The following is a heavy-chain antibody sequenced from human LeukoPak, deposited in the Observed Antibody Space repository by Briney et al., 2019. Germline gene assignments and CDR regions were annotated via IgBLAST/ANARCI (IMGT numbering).Heavy chain of an antibody. CDR3: AKNGDYRSYYYYYYMDV. Sequence: GGSLRLSCAASGFTFSSYGMHWVRQAPGKGLEWVAVIWYDGSNKYYADSVKGRFTISRDSSKNTLYLQTNSLRAEDTAVYYCAKNGDYRSYYYYYYMDVWGKGTTVTVSS. V-gene: IGHV3-33*06. CDR2: IWYDGSNK. J-gene: IGHJ6*03. D-gene: IGHD4-17*01. CDR1: GFTFSSYG.